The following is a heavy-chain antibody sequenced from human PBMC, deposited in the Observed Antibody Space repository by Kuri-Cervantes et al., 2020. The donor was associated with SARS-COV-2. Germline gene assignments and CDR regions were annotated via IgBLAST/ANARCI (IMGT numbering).Heavy chain of an antibody. V-gene: IGHV4-39*01. Sequence: SETLSLTCTVSGGSISSSSYYWGWICQPPGKGLEWIGSIYYSGSTYYNPSLKSRVTISVDTSKNQFSLKLSSVTAADTAVYYCARQGTIVVVPAALKTYFDYWGQGTLVTVSS. CDR3: ARQGTIVVVPAALKTYFDY. D-gene: IGHD2-2*01. CDR2: IYYSGST. CDR1: GGSISSSSYY. J-gene: IGHJ4*02.